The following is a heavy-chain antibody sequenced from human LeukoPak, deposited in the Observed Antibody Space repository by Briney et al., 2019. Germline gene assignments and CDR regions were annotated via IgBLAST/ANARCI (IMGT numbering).Heavy chain of an antibody. CDR1: GGAFSSYA. CDR2: IILIFGTA. D-gene: IGHD6-13*01. V-gene: IGHV1-69*13. J-gene: IGHJ6*04. Sequence: SVKVSCKASGGAFSSYAISWVRQAPGQGLEWMGGIILIFGTANYAQKFQGRVTITADESTSTAYMELSSLRSEDTAVYYCARDRIAAAGRGYYYYYGMDVWGKGTTVTVSS. CDR3: ARDRIAAAGRGYYYYYGMDV.